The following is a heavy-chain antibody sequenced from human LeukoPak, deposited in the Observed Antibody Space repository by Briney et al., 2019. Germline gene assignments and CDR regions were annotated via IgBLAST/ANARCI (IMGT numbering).Heavy chain of an antibody. CDR1: GFTFSSYA. Sequence: GGSLRLSCAASGFTFSSYAMSWVRQAPGKGLEWVSAISGSGGSTYYADSVKGRFTISRDNSKNTLYLQMNSLRAEDAAVYYCAKGHSISNTAMVTDYFDYWGQGTLVTVSS. CDR3: AKGHSISNTAMVTDYFDY. D-gene: IGHD5-18*01. J-gene: IGHJ4*02. CDR2: ISGSGGST. V-gene: IGHV3-23*01.